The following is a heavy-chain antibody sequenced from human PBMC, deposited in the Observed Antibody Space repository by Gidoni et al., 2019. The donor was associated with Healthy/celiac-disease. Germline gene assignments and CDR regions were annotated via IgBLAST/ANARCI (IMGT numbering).Heavy chain of an antibody. CDR1: GFTFSSYW. V-gene: IGHV3-74*01. Sequence: EVQLAESGGGLVQPGGSLRLSCAASGFTFSSYWMDWVRQVPGKGLGWVSRINSDGSSTSYADSVKGRFTVSRDNAKNTLYLQMNRLRAEDTAVYYCARGPPEYSYTWYFDLWGRGTLVTVSS. CDR3: ARGPPEYSYTWYFDL. J-gene: IGHJ2*01. D-gene: IGHD5-18*01. CDR2: INSDGSST.